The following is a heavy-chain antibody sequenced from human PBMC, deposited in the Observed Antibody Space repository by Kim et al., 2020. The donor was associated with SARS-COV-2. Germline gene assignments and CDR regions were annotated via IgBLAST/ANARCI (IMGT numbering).Heavy chain of an antibody. Sequence: GGSLRLSCAASGFTFSSYAMHWVRQAPGKGLEYVSAISSNGGSTYYANSVKGRFTISRDNSKNTLYLQMGSLRAEDMAVYYCARGGIAAAGTGYFDYWGQGTLVTVSS. D-gene: IGHD6-13*01. J-gene: IGHJ4*02. CDR1: GFTFSSYA. V-gene: IGHV3-64*01. CDR3: ARGGIAAAGTGYFDY. CDR2: ISSNGGST.